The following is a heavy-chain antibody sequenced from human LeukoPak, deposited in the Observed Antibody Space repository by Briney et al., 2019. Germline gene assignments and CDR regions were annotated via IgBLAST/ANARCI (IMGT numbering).Heavy chain of an antibody. J-gene: IGHJ3*02. CDR1: GFTFSSYA. CDR2: ISYDGSNK. Sequence: GGSLRLSCAASGFTFSSYAMHWVRQAPGKGLEWVAVISYDGSNKYYADSVKGRFTISRDNSKNTLYLQMNSLRAEDTAVYYCARDHNAFDTWGQGTMATVSS. V-gene: IGHV3-30-3*01. CDR3: ARDHNAFDT.